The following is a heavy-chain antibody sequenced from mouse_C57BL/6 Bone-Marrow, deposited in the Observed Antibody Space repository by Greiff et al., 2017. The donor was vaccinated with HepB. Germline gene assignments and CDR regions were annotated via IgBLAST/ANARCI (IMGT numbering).Heavy chain of an antibody. J-gene: IGHJ4*01. Sequence: QVQLQQPGAELVKPGASVKLSCKASGYTFTSYWMHWVKQRPGQGLEWIGMIHPNSGSTNYNEKFKSKATLTVDKSSSTSYMQLISLTSEDSEVYYCALYSYYYAMDYWGQGTSVTVSS. CDR1: GYTFTSYW. V-gene: IGHV1-64*01. CDR3: ALYSYYYAMDY. CDR2: IHPNSGST. D-gene: IGHD2-12*01.